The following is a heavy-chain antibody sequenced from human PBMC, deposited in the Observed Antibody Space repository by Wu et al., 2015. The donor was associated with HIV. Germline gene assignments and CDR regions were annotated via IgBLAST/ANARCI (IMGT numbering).Heavy chain of an antibody. V-gene: IGHV1-2*02. D-gene: IGHD1-14*01. CDR1: GYTFTGYY. J-gene: IGHJ6*02. CDR2: INPDSGDT. Sequence: QVQLVQSGAEVKKPGASVKVSCKASGYTFTGYYIHWVRQAPGQGLEWMGWINPDSGDTNYAQEFQGRVTMTRDTSISTAYMEVSRLKSDDTAVYYCARGPPHDGMDVWGQGTTVTVSS. CDR3: ARGPPHDGMDV.